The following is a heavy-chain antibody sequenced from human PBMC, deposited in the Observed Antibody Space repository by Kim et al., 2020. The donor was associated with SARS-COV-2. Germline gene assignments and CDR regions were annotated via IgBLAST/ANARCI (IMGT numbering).Heavy chain of an antibody. Sequence: GGSLRLSCAASGFTFSRYEMNWVRQAPGKGLEWVSYIDLRGSTIYYADSVKGRFTISRDNAKNSLFLQMDSLRAEDTAMYYCARDDYGGNPFVDGLDVWGRGTMVIVSS. CDR3: ARDDYGGNPFVDGLDV. CDR1: GFTFSRYE. V-gene: IGHV3-48*03. D-gene: IGHD4-17*01. J-gene: IGHJ3*01. CDR2: IDLRGSTI.